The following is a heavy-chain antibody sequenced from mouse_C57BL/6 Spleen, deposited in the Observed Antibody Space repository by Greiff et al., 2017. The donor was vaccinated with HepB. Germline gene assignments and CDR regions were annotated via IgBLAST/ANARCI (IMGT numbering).Heavy chain of an antibody. J-gene: IGHJ4*01. V-gene: IGHV1-69*01. CDR2: IDPSDSYT. Sequence: QVHVKQPGAELVMPGASVKLSCKASGYTFTSYWMHWVKQRPGQGLEWIGEIDPSDSYTNYNQKFKGKSTLTVDKSSSTAYMQLSSLTSEDSAVYDYARGPRYYDAMDYWGQGTSVTVSS. CDR3: ARGPRYYDAMDY. CDR1: GYTFTSYW. D-gene: IGHD2-12*01.